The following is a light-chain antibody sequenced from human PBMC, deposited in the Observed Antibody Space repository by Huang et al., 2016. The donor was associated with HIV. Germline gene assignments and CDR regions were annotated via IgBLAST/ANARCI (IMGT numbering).Light chain of an antibody. CDR1: QTIRTF. J-gene: IGKJ2*01. Sequence: DIQMTQSPSFLSASVGDRVNITCRSNQTIRTFLNWYRQNQETDPNLLIYAASTLKACVSTRFSGGGSGTEFTLTITNLQYDDSATYYCQQSYAIPYTFGPGTKLEIK. CDR2: AAS. V-gene: IGKV1-39*01. CDR3: QQSYAIPYT.